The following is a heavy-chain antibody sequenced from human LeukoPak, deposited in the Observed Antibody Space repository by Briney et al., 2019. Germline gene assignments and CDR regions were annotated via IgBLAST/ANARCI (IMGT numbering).Heavy chain of an antibody. J-gene: IGHJ4*02. Sequence: PGWSLRLSCAASGFTFSSYAMHWVRQAPGKGLEWVAVISYDGSNKYYADSVKGRFTISRDNSKNTLYLQMNSLRAEDTAVYYCARDHLSYDSSGYLYYWGQGTLVTVSS. D-gene: IGHD3-22*01. CDR1: GFTFSSYA. CDR3: ARDHLSYDSSGYLYY. CDR2: ISYDGSNK. V-gene: IGHV3-30-3*01.